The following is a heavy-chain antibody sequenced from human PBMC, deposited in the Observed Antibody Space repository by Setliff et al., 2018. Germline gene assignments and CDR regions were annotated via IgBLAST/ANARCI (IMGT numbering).Heavy chain of an antibody. CDR1: GYSFTLYA. J-gene: IGHJ4*02. CDR2: MNIDNGKT. D-gene: IGHD2-21*01. Sequence: ASVKVSCKASGYSFTLYAMHWMRQAPGQRLEWMGWMNIDNGKTEYSQEFQDRVTFTRDTFAETAYMELRSLTSDDMAGYYCARGYCDGIGCPAPLYYFDSWGQGTLVTVSS. CDR3: ARGYCDGIGCPAPLYYFDS. V-gene: IGHV1-3*03.